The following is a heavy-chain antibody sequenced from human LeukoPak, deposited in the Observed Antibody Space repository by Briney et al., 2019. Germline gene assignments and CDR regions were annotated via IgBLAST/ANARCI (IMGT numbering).Heavy chain of an antibody. D-gene: IGHD3-22*01. Sequence: GASVKVSCKASGYTFTGYYMHWVRQAPGQGLEWMGWINPNSGGTNYAQKFQGRVTMTRDTSISTAYMELSRLRSDDTAVYYCARVTGLYDSSGSEHAFDIWGQGTMVTVSS. J-gene: IGHJ3*02. CDR1: GYTFTGYY. V-gene: IGHV1-2*02. CDR2: INPNSGGT. CDR3: ARVTGLYDSSGSEHAFDI.